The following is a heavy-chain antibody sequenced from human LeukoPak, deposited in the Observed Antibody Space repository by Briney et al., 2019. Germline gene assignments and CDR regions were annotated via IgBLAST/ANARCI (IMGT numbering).Heavy chain of an antibody. V-gene: IGHV4-34*01. Sequence: SETLSLTCAVYGGSFSGYYWSWIRQPPGKGLEWIGEINHSGSTNYNPSLKSRVTISVDTSKNQFSLKLSSVTAADTAVYYCARPIAARHYYYYMDVWGKGTTVTVSS. D-gene: IGHD6-6*01. CDR1: GGSFSGYY. CDR2: INHSGST. CDR3: ARPIAARHYYYYMDV. J-gene: IGHJ6*03.